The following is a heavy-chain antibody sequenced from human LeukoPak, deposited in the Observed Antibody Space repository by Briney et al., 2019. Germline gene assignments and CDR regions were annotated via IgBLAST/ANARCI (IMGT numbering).Heavy chain of an antibody. CDR3: ARGGSSWYPLYYFDY. CDR2: INHSGST. J-gene: IGHJ4*02. CDR1: GGSFSGYY. V-gene: IGHV4-34*01. D-gene: IGHD6-13*01. Sequence: PSETLSLTCAVYGGSFSGYYWSWIRQPPGKGLEWIAEINHSGSTNYNPSLKSRVTISVDTSKNQSSLKLSSVTAADTAVYYCARGGSSWYPLYYFDYWGQGTLVTVSS.